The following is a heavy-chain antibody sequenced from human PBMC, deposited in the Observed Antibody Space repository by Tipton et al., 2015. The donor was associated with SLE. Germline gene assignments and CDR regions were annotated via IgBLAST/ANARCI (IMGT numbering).Heavy chain of an antibody. CDR3: ARHLYNIGWNHFDY. J-gene: IGHJ4*02. V-gene: IGHV4-59*08. Sequence: GLVKPSETLSLTCTVSGGSISSYYWSWIRQPPGKGLEWIGYIHHSGSINYNPSLRSQVTMSMDTSKNQFSLRLSSVTAADTAVYYCARHLYNIGWNHFDYWGPGTLVTVSS. CDR2: IHHSGSI. D-gene: IGHD6-19*01. CDR1: GGSISSYY.